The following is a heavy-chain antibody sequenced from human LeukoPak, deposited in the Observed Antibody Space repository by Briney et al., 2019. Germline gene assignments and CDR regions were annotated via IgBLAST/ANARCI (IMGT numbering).Heavy chain of an antibody. CDR3: ARRSIAAAGYNWFDP. Sequence: NPSETLSLTCTVSGGSISSSSYYWGWIRQPPGKGLEWIGSIYYSGSTYYNPSLKSRVTISVDTSKNQFSLKLSSVTAADTAVYYCARRSIAAAGYNWFDPWGQGTLVTVSS. J-gene: IGHJ5*02. CDR1: GGSISSSSYY. V-gene: IGHV4-39*01. CDR2: IYYSGST. D-gene: IGHD6-13*01.